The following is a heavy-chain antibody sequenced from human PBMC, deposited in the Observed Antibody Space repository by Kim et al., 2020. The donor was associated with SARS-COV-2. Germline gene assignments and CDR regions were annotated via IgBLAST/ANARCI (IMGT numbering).Heavy chain of an antibody. Sequence: SETLSLTCTVSGGSISSSSYYWGRIRQPPGKGLEWIGSIYYSGSTYYNPSLKRRVTISVDTSKNQFSLKLSSVTAADTAVYYCARLPRIAVPGHGGWFDPWGQGTLVTVSS. CDR3: ARLPRIAVPGHGGWFDP. CDR1: GGSISSSSYY. CDR2: IYYSGST. J-gene: IGHJ5*02. D-gene: IGHD6-19*01. V-gene: IGHV4-39*01.